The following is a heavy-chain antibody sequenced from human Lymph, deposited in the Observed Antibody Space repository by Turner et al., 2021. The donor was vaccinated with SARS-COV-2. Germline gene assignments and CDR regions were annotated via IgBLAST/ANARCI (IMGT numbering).Heavy chain of an antibody. CDR1: GYSFTSYW. Sequence: EVQLVQSGAVVKTPGSSPLFPFTPSGYSFTSYWSGGVRQLPGKGLGWMGIIYPGDSETIYSPSFQGQVTIAADKSISTAYLQWSSLKASDTDMYYCARRGEATRLWDALDYWGQGTLVTVSS. J-gene: IGHJ4*02. CDR2: IYPGDSET. V-gene: IGHV5-51*01. D-gene: IGHD3-16*01. CDR3: ARRGEATRLWDALDY.